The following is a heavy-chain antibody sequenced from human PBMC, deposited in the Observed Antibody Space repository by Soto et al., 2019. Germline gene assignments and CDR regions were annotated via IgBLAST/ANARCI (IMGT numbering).Heavy chain of an antibody. CDR1: GGSISSYY. CDR2: IYYSGST. CDR3: ARDGGSGSYYNEAWFDP. J-gene: IGHJ5*02. Sequence: PSETLSLTCTVSGGSISSYYWSWIRQHPGRGLEWIGYIYYSGSTYYNPSLKSRVTISVDTSKNQFSLKLSSVTAADTAVHYCARDGGSGSYYNEAWFDPWGQGTLVT. V-gene: IGHV4-59*06. D-gene: IGHD3-10*01.